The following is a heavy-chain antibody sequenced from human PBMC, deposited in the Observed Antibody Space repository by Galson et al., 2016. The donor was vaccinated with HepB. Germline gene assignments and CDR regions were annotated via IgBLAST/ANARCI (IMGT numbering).Heavy chain of an antibody. J-gene: IGHJ5*02. Sequence: QSGAEVKKPGESLRISCKGSGYTFTGYRITWVRQMPGKGLEWMGKIDPSDSYINYSPSFQGHVTISVDKSLSTAYLQWSSLKASDTAIYYCARLGYIDYGGNWFDPWGQGTLVTVSS. CDR1: GYTFTGYR. CDR2: IDPSDSYI. CDR3: ARLGYIDYGGNWFDP. D-gene: IGHD5-12*01. V-gene: IGHV5-10-1*01.